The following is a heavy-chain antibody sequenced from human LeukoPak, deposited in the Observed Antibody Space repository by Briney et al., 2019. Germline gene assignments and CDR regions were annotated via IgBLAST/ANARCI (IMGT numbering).Heavy chain of an antibody. V-gene: IGHV3-48*01. D-gene: IGHD6-13*01. J-gene: IGHJ4*02. Sequence: PGRSLRLSCAASGFTFSSYSMNWVRQAPGKGLEWVSYISSSSSTIYYADSVKGRSTTSRDNAKNSLYLQMNSLRAEDTAVYYCATSPGYSSSWYVENWGQGTLVTVSS. CDR2: ISSSSSTI. CDR3: ATSPGYSSSWYVEN. CDR1: GFTFSSYS.